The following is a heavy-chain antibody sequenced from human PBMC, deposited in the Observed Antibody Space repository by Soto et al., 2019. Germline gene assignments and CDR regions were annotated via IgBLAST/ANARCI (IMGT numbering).Heavy chain of an antibody. V-gene: IGHV2-5*02. D-gene: IGHD5-12*01. J-gene: IGHJ4*02. CDR1: GFSLTTYGVG. CDR2: IYWDDDK. CDR3: AHSRGYVGFDY. Sequence: QITLKATGPTLVNPTQTLTLTCTFSGFSLTTYGVGVGWIRQPPGKALEWLAFIYWDDDKRYSPSLKSRLTITKDTSKNQVALRMTTMDPVDTATYYCAHSRGYVGFDYWVQGILVTVSS.